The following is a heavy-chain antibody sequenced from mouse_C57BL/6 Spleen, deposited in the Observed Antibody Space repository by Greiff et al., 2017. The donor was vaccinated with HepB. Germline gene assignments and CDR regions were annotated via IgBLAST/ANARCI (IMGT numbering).Heavy chain of an antibody. J-gene: IGHJ2*01. CDR2: ISDGGSYT. V-gene: IGHV5-4*01. D-gene: IGHD3-1*01. Sequence: VQLKESGGGLVKPGGSLKLSCAASGFTFSSYAMSWVRQTPEKRLEWVATISDGGSYTYYPDNVKGRFTISRDNAKNNLYLQMSHLKSEDTAMYYCARNPYRTGFFGYWGQGTTLTVSS. CDR3: ARNPYRTGFFGY. CDR1: GFTFSSYA.